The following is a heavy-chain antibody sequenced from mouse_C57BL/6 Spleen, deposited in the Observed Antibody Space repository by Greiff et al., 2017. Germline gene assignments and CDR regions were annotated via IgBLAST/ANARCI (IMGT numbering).Heavy chain of an antibody. J-gene: IGHJ1*03. CDR2: INPGSGGT. Sequence: VQLVESGAELVRPGTSVKVSCKASGYAFTNYLIEWVKQRPGQGLEWIGVINPGSGGTNYNEKFKGKATLTADKSSSTAYMQLSSLTSEDSAVYFCARQGSYWYFDVWGTGTTVTVSS. V-gene: IGHV1-54*01. CDR1: GYAFTNYL. D-gene: IGHD1-1*01. CDR3: ARQGSYWYFDV.